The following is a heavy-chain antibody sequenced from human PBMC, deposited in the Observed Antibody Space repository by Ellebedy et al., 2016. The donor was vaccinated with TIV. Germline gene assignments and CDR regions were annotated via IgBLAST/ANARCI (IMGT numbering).Heavy chain of an antibody. CDR3: ARDGAYGDYSPGYYGMDV. J-gene: IGHJ6*02. V-gene: IGHV3-74*01. Sequence: GGSLRLSCAASGFTFNTYWMVWVRQAPGKGLEWISHINADGSTKTYADSVEGRFTISRDNGKNSVYLQMNSLRTEDTALYYCARDGAYGDYSPGYYGMDVWGQGTTVTVSS. D-gene: IGHD4-17*01. CDR2: INADGSTK. CDR1: GFTFNTYW.